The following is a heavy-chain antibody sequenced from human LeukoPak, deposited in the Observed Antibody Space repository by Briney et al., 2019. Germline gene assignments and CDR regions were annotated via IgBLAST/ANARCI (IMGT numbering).Heavy chain of an antibody. V-gene: IGHV1-69*13. CDR3: ASASRDVGAFYGMDV. J-gene: IGHJ6*02. Sequence: SVKVSCKASGGTFSSYAISWVRQAPGQGLEWMGGIIPIFGTANYAQKFQGRVTITADESTSTAYMELSSLRSEDTAVYYCASASRDVGAFYGMDVWGQGTTVTVSS. CDR1: GGTFSSYA. CDR2: IIPIFGTA. D-gene: IGHD2-15*01.